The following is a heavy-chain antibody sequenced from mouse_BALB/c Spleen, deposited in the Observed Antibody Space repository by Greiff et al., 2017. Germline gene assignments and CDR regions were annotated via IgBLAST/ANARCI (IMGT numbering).Heavy chain of an antibody. CDR2: IWAGGST. CDR3: ARDLGDGFDD. D-gene: IGHD2-3*01. J-gene: IGHJ2*01. CDR1: GFSLTSYG. V-gene: IGHV2-9*02. Sequence: QVHVKQSGPGLVAPSQSLSITCTVSGFSLTSYGVHWVRQPPGKGLEWLGVIWAGGSTNYNSALMSRLSISKDNSKSQVFLKMNSLQTDDTAMYYCARDLGDGFDDWGQGTTLTVSS.